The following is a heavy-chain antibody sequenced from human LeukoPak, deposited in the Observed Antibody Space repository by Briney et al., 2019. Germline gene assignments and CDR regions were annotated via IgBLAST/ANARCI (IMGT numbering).Heavy chain of an antibody. Sequence: PGGSLRLSCAASGFTFSSYGMHWVRQAPGKGLEWVAFIRYDGSNKYYADSVKGRFTISRDNSKNTLYLQMNSLRAEDTAVYYCAKGQSRLVVPAATLDYWGQGTLVTVSS. D-gene: IGHD2-2*01. CDR3: AKGQSRLVVPAATLDY. J-gene: IGHJ4*02. CDR2: IRYDGSNK. V-gene: IGHV3-30*02. CDR1: GFTFSSYG.